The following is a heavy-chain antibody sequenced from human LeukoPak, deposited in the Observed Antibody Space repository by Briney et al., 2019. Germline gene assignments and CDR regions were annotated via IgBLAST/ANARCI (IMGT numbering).Heavy chain of an antibody. CDR2: ISCDGSNK. D-gene: IGHD3-9*01. Sequence: GGSLRLSCAASGFTFSSYGMHWVRQAPGKGLEWVAVISCDGSNKYYADSVKGRFTISRDNSKNTLYLQMNSLRAEDTAVYYCAKESARSDILTGFNHFDYWGQGTLVTVSS. V-gene: IGHV3-30*18. J-gene: IGHJ4*02. CDR1: GFTFSSYG. CDR3: AKESARSDILTGFNHFDY.